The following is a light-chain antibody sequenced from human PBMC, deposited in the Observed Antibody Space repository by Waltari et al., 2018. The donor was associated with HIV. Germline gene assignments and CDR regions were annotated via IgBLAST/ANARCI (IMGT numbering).Light chain of an antibody. CDR1: KLGNKY. CDR3: QAWDSSTVV. J-gene: IGLJ2*01. V-gene: IGLV3-1*01. CDR2: EDN. Sequence: SYEVTQPPSVSVSPGQTASITCSGHKLGNKYTAWYQQKPGQSPVLVIYEDNKRRSGPPERFSGSNSGDTATLTISGTQAMDEADYYCQAWDSSTVVFGGGTRLTVL.